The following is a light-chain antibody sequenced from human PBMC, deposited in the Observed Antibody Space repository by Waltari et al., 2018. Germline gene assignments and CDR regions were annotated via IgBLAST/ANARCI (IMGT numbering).Light chain of an antibody. V-gene: IGLV2-8*01. CDR3: SSYADSDNLV. CDR1: SSDVGGYNS. J-gene: IGLJ3*02. CDR2: EVT. Sequence: QSALTQPPSASASPGQSVTISCTGTSSDVGGYNSVSWYHQHPGKAPKLMIYEVTKRPSGVPDRFSGAKSGNTASLIVSGLQAEDEADYHCSSYADSDNLVFGGGTKLTVL.